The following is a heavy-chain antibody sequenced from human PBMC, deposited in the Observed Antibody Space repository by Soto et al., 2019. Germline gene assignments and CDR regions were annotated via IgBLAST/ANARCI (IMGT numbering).Heavy chain of an antibody. CDR3: ARHSSRSGWYVPDNWFNP. D-gene: IGHD6-19*01. CDR2: IYYSGST. V-gene: IGHV4-39*01. Sequence: SETLSLTCTVSGGSISSSSYYWGWIRQPPGKGLEWIGSIYYSGSTYYNPSLKSRVTISVDTSKNQFYLKISSMTAADAAVFYFARHSSRSGWYVPDNWFNPWGQGTLVTVSS. CDR1: GGSISSSSYY. J-gene: IGHJ5*02.